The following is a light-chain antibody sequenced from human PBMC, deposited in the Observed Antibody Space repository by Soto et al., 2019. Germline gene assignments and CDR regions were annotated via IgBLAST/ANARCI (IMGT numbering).Light chain of an antibody. Sequence: DIQMTQSPSTLSASVGDRVTITCRASQSISSWLAWYQQKPGKAPKLLIYDASSLESGVPSRFSGSGSGTEFTLTISSLHPDDFATYYCQQYNSYRWPFGQGTKVEIK. CDR1: QSISSW. J-gene: IGKJ1*01. V-gene: IGKV1-5*01. CDR3: QQYNSYRWP. CDR2: DAS.